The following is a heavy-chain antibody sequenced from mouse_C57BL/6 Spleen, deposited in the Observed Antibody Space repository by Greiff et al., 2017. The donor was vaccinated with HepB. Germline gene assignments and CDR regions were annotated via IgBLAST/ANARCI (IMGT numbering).Heavy chain of an antibody. CDR3: ARTAQATDYAMDY. CDR2: IYPGSGST. J-gene: IGHJ4*01. CDR1: GYTFTSYW. D-gene: IGHD3-2*02. V-gene: IGHV1-55*01. Sequence: VQLQQSGAELVKPGASVKMSCKASGYTFTSYWITWVKQRPGQGLEWIGDIYPGSGSTNYNEKFKSKATLTVDTSSSTAYMQLSSLTSEDSAVYYCARTAQATDYAMDYWGQGTSVTVSS.